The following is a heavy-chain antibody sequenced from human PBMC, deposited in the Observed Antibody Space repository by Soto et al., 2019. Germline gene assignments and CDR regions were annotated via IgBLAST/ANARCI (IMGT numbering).Heavy chain of an antibody. CDR1: GYSFTSYW. CDR2: IYPGDSDT. V-gene: IGHV5-51*01. D-gene: IGHD3-10*01. Sequence: PGESLKVSCMGCGYSFTSYWIGWVRQMTGKGLEWMGIIYPGDSDTRYSPSFQGQVTISADKSISTAYLQWSSLKASDTAMYYCARLQVYGSGSYPLQSFREHRNQLSGPARRSSDL. CDR3: ARLQVYGSGSYPLQSFREHRNQLSGPARRSSDL. J-gene: IGHJ2*01.